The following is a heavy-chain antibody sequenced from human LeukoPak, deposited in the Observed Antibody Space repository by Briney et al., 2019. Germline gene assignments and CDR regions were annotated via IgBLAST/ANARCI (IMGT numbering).Heavy chain of an antibody. D-gene: IGHD5-24*01. CDR2: IDYSGNT. J-gene: IGHJ4*02. CDR3: AREMATITGVDY. CDR1: GGSVNSYY. Sequence: SETLSLTCTVSGGSVNSYYWSWIRQPPGKGLEWLGYIDYSGNTNYSPSLQSRLTISVDTSKNQFSLKLTSVTAADTAVYYCAREMATITGVDYWGQGTLVTVSS. V-gene: IGHV4-59*02.